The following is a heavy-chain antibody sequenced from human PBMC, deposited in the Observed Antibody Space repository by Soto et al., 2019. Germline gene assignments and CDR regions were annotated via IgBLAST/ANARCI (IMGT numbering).Heavy chain of an antibody. V-gene: IGHV1-69*06. Sequence: SVQVSCKASGGTFSSYAISWVRQAPGQGLEWMGGIILIFDTANYEQKFQGRVTITADKSTSTAYMELSSLRSEDTAVYYCARGYSGSTVNWFDPWGQGTLVTVSS. CDR2: IILIFDTA. D-gene: IGHD5-12*01. J-gene: IGHJ5*02. CDR1: GGTFSSYA. CDR3: ARGYSGSTVNWFDP.